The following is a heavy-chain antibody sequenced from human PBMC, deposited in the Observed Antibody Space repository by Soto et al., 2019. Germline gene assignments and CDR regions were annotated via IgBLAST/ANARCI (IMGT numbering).Heavy chain of an antibody. CDR3: ARVAPGHYYGSGSYSYYYYYGMDV. CDR1: GFTFSSYS. Sequence: PGGSLRLSCAASGFTFSSYSMNWVRQAPGKGLEWVSYISSSSSTIYYADSVKGRFTISRDNAKNSLYLQMNSLRDEDTAVYYCARVAPGHYYGSGSYSYYYYYGMDVWGQGTTVTVSS. D-gene: IGHD3-10*01. V-gene: IGHV3-48*02. J-gene: IGHJ6*02. CDR2: ISSSSSTI.